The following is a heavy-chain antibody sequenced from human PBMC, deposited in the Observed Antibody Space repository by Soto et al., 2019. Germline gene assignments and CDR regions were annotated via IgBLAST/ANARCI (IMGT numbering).Heavy chain of an antibody. CDR2: ISNDGDYK. V-gene: IGHV3-30*03. D-gene: IGHD1-26*01. CDR3: ARDEAFSASYYLDY. Sequence: VQLVESGGGVVQPGRSLRLSCVASGFTFSSHLMHWVRQAPGKGLEWVAFISNDGDYKNYADSVKVRFTISRDNSKDTVYLEIHSLRPEDTALYHCARDEAFSASYYLDYWGQGTLVIVS. J-gene: IGHJ4*02. CDR1: GFTFSSHL.